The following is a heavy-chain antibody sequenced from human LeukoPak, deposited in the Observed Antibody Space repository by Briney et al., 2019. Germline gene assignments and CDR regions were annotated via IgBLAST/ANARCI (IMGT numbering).Heavy chain of an antibody. CDR2: IYHSGST. Sequence: SETLSLTCTVSGYSISSGYYWGWIRQPPGKGLEWIGSIYHSGSTYYNPSLKSRLTISVETSKNQFSLKLSSVTAADTAVYYCARGGIAARLIDYWGQGTLVTVSS. V-gene: IGHV4-38-2*02. D-gene: IGHD6-6*01. CDR3: ARGGIAARLIDY. J-gene: IGHJ4*02. CDR1: GYSISSGYY.